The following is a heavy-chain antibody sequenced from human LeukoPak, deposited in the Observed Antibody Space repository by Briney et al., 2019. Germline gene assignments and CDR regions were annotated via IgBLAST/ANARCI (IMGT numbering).Heavy chain of an antibody. V-gene: IGHV1-46*01. J-gene: IGHJ4*02. Sequence: GASVKVSCKASGYTFTSYYMHWVRQAPGQGLEWMGIINPSGGSTSYAQKFQGRVTMTRDMSTSTVYMELSSLRSEDTAVYYCARASSFDDWSYDYWAREPWSPSPQ. CDR3: ARASSFDDWSYDY. CDR1: GYTFTSYY. D-gene: IGHD3-9*01. CDR2: INPSGGST.